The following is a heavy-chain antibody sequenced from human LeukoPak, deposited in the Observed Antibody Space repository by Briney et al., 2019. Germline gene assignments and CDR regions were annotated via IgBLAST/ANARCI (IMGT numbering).Heavy chain of an antibody. CDR3: ARASIVGATNFDY. D-gene: IGHD1-26*01. Sequence: GGSLRLSCAASGFTVSSSYMSWVRQAPGKGLEWVPVIYSGGSTYYADSVKGRFTISRDNSKNTLYLQMNSLRAEDTAVYYCARASIVGATNFDYWGQGTLVTVSS. J-gene: IGHJ4*02. V-gene: IGHV3-53*01. CDR1: GFTVSSSY. CDR2: IYSGGST.